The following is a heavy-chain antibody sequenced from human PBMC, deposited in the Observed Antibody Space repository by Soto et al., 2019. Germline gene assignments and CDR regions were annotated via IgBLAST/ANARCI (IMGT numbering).Heavy chain of an antibody. V-gene: IGHV3-21*01. J-gene: IGHJ6*03. Sequence: EVQLVESGGGLVKPGGSLRLSCAASGFTFSSYSMNWVRQAPGKGLAWVSSISSSSSYIYYADSVKGRFTISRDNAKNSLYLQMNSLRAEDTAVYYCARVGHYYYYYMDVWGKGTTVTVSS. CDR2: ISSSSSYI. CDR1: GFTFSSYS. CDR3: ARVGHYYYYYMDV.